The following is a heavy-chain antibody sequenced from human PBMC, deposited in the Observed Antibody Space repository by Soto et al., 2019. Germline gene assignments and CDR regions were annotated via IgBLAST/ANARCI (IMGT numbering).Heavy chain of an antibody. CDR2: IIPIFGTA. Sequence: SVKVSCKASGGTFSSYAISWVRQAPGQGLEWMGGIIPIFGTANYAQKFQGRVTITADKSTSTAYMELSSLRSEDTAVYYCARVVVVAATWYYFAYWGQGTLVTVSS. CDR1: GGTFSSYA. V-gene: IGHV1-69*06. D-gene: IGHD2-15*01. CDR3: ARVVVVAATWYYFAY. J-gene: IGHJ4*02.